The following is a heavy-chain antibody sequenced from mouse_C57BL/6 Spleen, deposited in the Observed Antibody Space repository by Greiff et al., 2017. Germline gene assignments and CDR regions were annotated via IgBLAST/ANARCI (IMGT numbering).Heavy chain of an antibody. D-gene: IGHD3-2*02. CDR3: AKESAGYRFAY. CDR2: IHPSDSDT. V-gene: IGHV1-74*01. Sequence: VQLQQPGAELVKPGASVKVSCKASGYTFTSYWMHWVKQRPGQGLEWIGRIHPSDSDTNYNQKFKGEATLAVDKSSSTAYMQLSSLTSEDSAVYYCAKESAGYRFAYWGQGALGTVSA. CDR1: GYTFTSYW. J-gene: IGHJ3*01.